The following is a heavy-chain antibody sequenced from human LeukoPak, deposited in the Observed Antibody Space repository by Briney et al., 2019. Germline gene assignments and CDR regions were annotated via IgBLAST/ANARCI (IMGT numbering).Heavy chain of an antibody. V-gene: IGHV3-74*01. CDR3: ARRGGSVGLAVDY. D-gene: IGHD5/OR15-5a*01. Sequence: GGSLRFSCATSGFTFSTFWMHWVRQAPGKGLVWVSRINHDGSSTNYADSVKGRFTISRDNAKNSLYLQMNSLRAEDTALYYCARRGGSVGLAVDYWGQGTLVTVSS. CDR2: INHDGSST. CDR1: GFTFSTFW. J-gene: IGHJ4*02.